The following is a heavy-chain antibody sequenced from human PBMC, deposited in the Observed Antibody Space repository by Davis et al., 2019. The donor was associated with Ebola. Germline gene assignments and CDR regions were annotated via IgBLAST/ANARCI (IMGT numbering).Heavy chain of an antibody. CDR2: IIPIFGTA. J-gene: IGHJ6*02. CDR3: ASFGGSSPRLDV. Sequence: SVKVSCKASGYTFTGYYMHWVRQAPGQGLEWMGGIIPIFGTANYAQKFQGRVTITADESTSTAYMELSSLRSEDTAVYYCASFGGSSPRLDVWGQGTTVTVSS. D-gene: IGHD1-26*01. CDR1: GYTFTGYY. V-gene: IGHV1-69*13.